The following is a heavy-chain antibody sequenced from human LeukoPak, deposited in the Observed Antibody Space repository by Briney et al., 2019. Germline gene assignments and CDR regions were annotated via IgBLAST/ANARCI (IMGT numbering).Heavy chain of an antibody. V-gene: IGHV3-7*01. CDR2: IHTDGRVQ. Sequence: PGGSLRLSCVASGVAIRNSWMGWARQAPGKGLEWVANIHTDGRVQKYVHSVKGRFTITTDNAPNSLYLQINNLRAEDKAVFYCASTYPYCRDDDCALGGRGTRVTVFS. CDR3: ASTYPYCRDDDCAL. CDR1: GVAIRNSW. J-gene: IGHJ2*01. D-gene: IGHD5-24*01.